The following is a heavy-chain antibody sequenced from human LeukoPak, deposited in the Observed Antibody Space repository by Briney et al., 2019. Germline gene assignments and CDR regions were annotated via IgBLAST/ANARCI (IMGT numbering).Heavy chain of an antibody. CDR1: GFTFGSYS. CDR3: ARDLEWDTAMVNPAGY. V-gene: IGHV3-48*01. Sequence: GGSLRLSCAASGFTFGSYSMNWVRQAPGKGLEWVSYISSSSSTIYYADSVKGRFTISRDNAKNSLYLQMNSLRAEDTAVYYCARDLEWDTAMVNPAGYWGQGTLVTVSS. J-gene: IGHJ4*02. D-gene: IGHD5-18*01. CDR2: ISSSSSTI.